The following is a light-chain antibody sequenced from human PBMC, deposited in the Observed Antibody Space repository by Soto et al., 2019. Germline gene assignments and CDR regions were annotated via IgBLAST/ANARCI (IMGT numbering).Light chain of an antibody. CDR2: DVS. CDR3: CSYAGSYINYV. Sequence: QSVLTQPRSVSGSPGQSVTISCAGTSSDVGTYNYVSWYRQHPGKAPKLVISDVSRRPSGVPDRFSGSKSGNTASLTISGLQAEDEADYYCCSYAGSYINYVFGTGTKVTVL. CDR1: SSDVGTYNY. J-gene: IGLJ1*01. V-gene: IGLV2-11*01.